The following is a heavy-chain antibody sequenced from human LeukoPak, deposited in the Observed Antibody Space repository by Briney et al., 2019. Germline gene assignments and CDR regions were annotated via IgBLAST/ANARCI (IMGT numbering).Heavy chain of an antibody. Sequence: QAGGSLRLSCAASGFTFDDYAMHWVRQAPGKGLEWVSGISWNSGSIGYADSVKGRFTISRDNAKNSLYLQMNSLRAEDMALYYCAKARPDRGYSYGQRRNYYMDVWGKGTMVTVSS. D-gene: IGHD5-18*01. J-gene: IGHJ6*03. CDR1: GFTFDDYA. V-gene: IGHV3-9*03. CDR3: AKARPDRGYSYGQRRNYYMDV. CDR2: ISWNSGSI.